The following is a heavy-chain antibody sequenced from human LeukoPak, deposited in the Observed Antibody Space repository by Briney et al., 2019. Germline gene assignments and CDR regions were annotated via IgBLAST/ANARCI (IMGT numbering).Heavy chain of an antibody. CDR3: AKDLGPTYYGSGSYWDNWFDP. D-gene: IGHD3-10*01. CDR2: ISYDGSNK. J-gene: IGHJ5*02. Sequence: GGSLRLSCAASGFTFSSYGMHWVRQAPGKGLEWVAVISYDGSNKYYADSVKGRFTISRDNSKNTLYLQMNSLRAEDTAVYYCAKDLGPTYYGSGSYWDNWFDPWGQGTLVTVSP. CDR1: GFTFSSYG. V-gene: IGHV3-30*18.